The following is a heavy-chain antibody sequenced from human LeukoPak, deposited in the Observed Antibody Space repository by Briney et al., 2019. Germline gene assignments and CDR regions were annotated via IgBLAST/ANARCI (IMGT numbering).Heavy chain of an antibody. J-gene: IGHJ4*02. D-gene: IGHD3-10*01. V-gene: IGHV3-30*02. CDR1: GFTFITYG. CDR3: AKESAITMVRGGPDY. CDR2: LRYDGSNE. Sequence: GGSLRLSCVASGFTFITYGMHWVRQAPGKGLEWVAFLRYDGSNEFYADSVKGRFTISRDNSKNTLYLQMNSLRAEDTAVYYCAKESAITMVRGGPDYWGQGTLVTVSS.